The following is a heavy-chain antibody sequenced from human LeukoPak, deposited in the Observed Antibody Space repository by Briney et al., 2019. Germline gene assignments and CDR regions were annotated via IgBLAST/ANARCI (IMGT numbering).Heavy chain of an antibody. J-gene: IGHJ5*02. V-gene: IGHV1-69*13. D-gene: IGHD6-13*01. CDR2: IIPIFGTA. CDR3: ARDSSSWSFDP. CDR1: GYTFTTYG. Sequence: SVKVSCRSSGYTFTTYGITWVRQAPGQGLEWMGGIIPIFGTANYAQKFQGRVTITADESTSTAYMELSSLRSEDTAVYYCARDSSSWSFDPWGQGTLVTVSS.